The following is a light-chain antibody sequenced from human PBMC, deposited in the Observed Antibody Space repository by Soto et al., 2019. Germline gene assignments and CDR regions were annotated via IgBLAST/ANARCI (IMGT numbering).Light chain of an antibody. J-gene: IGLJ1*01. Sequence: QSVLAQPASVSGSPGQSITIYCTGTSGDVGGYKFVSWYQQHPGKAPKLMIYEVNNRPSGVSSRFSGSKSGNTASLTISGLQAEDEADHFCGSYTTTSTHVFGTGTKVTVL. V-gene: IGLV2-14*01. CDR2: EVN. CDR3: GSYTTTSTHV. CDR1: SGDVGGYKF.